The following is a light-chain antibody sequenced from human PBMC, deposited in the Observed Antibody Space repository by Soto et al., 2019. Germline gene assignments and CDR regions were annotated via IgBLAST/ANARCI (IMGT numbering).Light chain of an antibody. Sequence: IGLTQSPATLSLSPGERATLSFRASQSVSSYLAWYQQKPGQAPRLLIYDASNRATGIPARFSGSGSGTDFTLTISSLEPEDFAVYYCQQRSNWPLTFGGGAKVDI. CDR3: QQRSNWPLT. J-gene: IGKJ4*01. CDR1: QSVSSY. V-gene: IGKV3-11*01. CDR2: DAS.